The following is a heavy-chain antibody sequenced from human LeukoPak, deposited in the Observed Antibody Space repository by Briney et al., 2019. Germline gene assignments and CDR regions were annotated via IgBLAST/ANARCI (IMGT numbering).Heavy chain of an antibody. V-gene: IGHV5-10-1*01. Sequence: GESLKISCKGSGYSFTSYWISWVRQMPGKGLEWSGRIDPSDSYTDYSPSFQGHVTISADKSISTAYLQWSSLKASDTAMYYCATGYCSGGSCYSFDYWGQGTLVTVSS. D-gene: IGHD2-15*01. CDR3: ATGYCSGGSCYSFDY. J-gene: IGHJ4*02. CDR2: IDPSDSYT. CDR1: GYSFTSYW.